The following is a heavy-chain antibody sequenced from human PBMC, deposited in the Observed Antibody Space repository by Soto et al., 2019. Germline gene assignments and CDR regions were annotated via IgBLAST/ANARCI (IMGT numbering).Heavy chain of an antibody. CDR1: GYTFTNNG. V-gene: IGHV1-3*01. CDR3: ARGRTATAYTMDV. CDR2: ISAGNGDT. D-gene: IGHD3-16*01. J-gene: IGHJ6*03. Sequence: QVQFVQSGAEVKQPGASVKVSCKASGYTFTNNGIHWVRQAPGQRFEWMGWISAGNGDTKYSQKYQGRVSMTRDTSASIAYMERSSRRSEDTAVYHCARGRTATAYTMDVWVKGNTVTVS.